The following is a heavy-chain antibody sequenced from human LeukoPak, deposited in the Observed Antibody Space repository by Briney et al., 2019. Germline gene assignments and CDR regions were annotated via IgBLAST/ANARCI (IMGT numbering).Heavy chain of an antibody. V-gene: IGHV3-30*18. CDR2: ISYDGNDK. Sequence: GGSLRLSCAASGFTVRNYAIRWVRQAPGKGLEWVAFISYDGNDKYYADSVKRRFTISRDNSKNTLYLQMNSLRAEDTAVYYCAKDEPGSYSPSDYWGQGTLVTVSS. D-gene: IGHD3-10*01. J-gene: IGHJ4*02. CDR1: GFTVRNYA. CDR3: AKDEPGSYSPSDY.